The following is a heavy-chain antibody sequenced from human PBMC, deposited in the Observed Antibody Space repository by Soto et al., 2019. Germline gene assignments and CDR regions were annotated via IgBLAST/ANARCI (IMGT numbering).Heavy chain of an antibody. Sequence: QVQLVQSGAEVKKPGASVKISCKASGYSFTTYYMHWVRQAPGQGLEWMGIINPDGGSRNYAQKFHGRVTMTSDTSTSTVYLELSSLRSEDTAVYYCARVLVTWGLVETTDYWGQGTLITVSS. J-gene: IGHJ4*02. V-gene: IGHV1-46*01. D-gene: IGHD2-8*02. CDR2: INPDGGSR. CDR3: ARVLVTWGLVETTDY. CDR1: GYSFTTYY.